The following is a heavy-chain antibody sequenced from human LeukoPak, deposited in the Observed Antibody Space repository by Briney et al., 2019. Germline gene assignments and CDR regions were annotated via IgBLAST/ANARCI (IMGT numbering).Heavy chain of an antibody. CDR2: IYTGDNT. J-gene: IGHJ4*02. V-gene: IGHV3-66*01. D-gene: IGHD3-10*01. CDR3: ARVQVGGYFDY. CDR1: GFTVSSNY. Sequence: PGGSLRLSFAASGFTVSSNYMSWVRQAPGKGLEWVSVIYTGDNTHYADSVKGRFTISRDNSKNTLYVQMNSLRAEDTAVYYCARVQVGGYFDYWGQGTLVTVSS.